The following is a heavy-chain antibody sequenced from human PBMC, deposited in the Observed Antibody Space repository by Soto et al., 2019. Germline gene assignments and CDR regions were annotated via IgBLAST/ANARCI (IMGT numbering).Heavy chain of an antibody. CDR2: IWYDGSNK. Sequence: ESGGGVVQPGRSLRLSCAASGFTFSSYGMHWVRQAPGKGLEWVAVIWYDGSNKYYADSVKGRFTISRDNSKNTLYLQMNSLRAEDTAVYYCARGMGTMIVVDFDYWGQGTLVTVSS. J-gene: IGHJ4*02. V-gene: IGHV3-33*01. D-gene: IGHD3-22*01. CDR1: GFTFSSYG. CDR3: ARGMGTMIVVDFDY.